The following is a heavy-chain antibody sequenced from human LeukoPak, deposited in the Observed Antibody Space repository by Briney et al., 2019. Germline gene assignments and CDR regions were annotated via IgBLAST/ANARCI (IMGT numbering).Heavy chain of an antibody. CDR2: IYPGDSDP. J-gene: IGHJ4*02. Sequence: GESLKISCNGSGYSITSYWIGWVRQLPGKRLEWLGIIYPGDSDPRYSPSFRGQVTISADKSISTAYLQWSSLKASDTDMYYCARRELRYFDWLSTNYFDYWGQGTLVTVSS. CDR1: GYSITSYW. D-gene: IGHD3-9*01. CDR3: ARRELRYFDWLSTNYFDY. V-gene: IGHV5-51*01.